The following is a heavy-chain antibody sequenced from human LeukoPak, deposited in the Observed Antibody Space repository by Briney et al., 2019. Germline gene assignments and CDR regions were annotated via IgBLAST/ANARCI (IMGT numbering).Heavy chain of an antibody. CDR1: GFTFSRYG. Sequence: PGGSLRLSCAASGFTFSRYGMSWVRQAPEKGLEWVSGITSGGTTYYTDSVKGRLTISRDNSTDTLYLQMNNLRAEDTAVYYCAQDSDVLTGYYAYWGQGTLVTVSS. CDR3: AQDSDVLTGYYAY. J-gene: IGHJ4*02. V-gene: IGHV3-23*01. D-gene: IGHD3-9*01. CDR2: ITSGGTT.